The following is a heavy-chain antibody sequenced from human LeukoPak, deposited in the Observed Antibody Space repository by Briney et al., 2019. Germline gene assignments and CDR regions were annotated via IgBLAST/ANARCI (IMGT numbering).Heavy chain of an antibody. CDR2: INAGNGNT. CDR1: GYTFTSYA. V-gene: IGHV1-3*01. D-gene: IGHD2-15*01. Sequence: ASVKVSCKASGYTFTSYAMHWVRQAPGQRLEWMGWINAGNGNTKYSQKFQGRVTITRDTSASTAYMELSSLRSEDTAVYYCARDCVHCSGVGPYDAFDIWGQGTMVTVSS. J-gene: IGHJ3*02. CDR3: ARDCVHCSGVGPYDAFDI.